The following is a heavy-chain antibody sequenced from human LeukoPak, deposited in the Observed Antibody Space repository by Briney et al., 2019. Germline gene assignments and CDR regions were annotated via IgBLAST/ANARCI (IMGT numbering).Heavy chain of an antibody. Sequence: GASVKVSCEASGYTFTGYYMHWVRQAPGQGLEWMGWINPNSGGTNYAQKFQGRVTMTRDTSISTAYMELSRLRSDDTAVYYCARDGILGYCTNGVCHNWFDPWGQGTLVTVSS. D-gene: IGHD2-8*01. CDR3: ARDGILGYCTNGVCHNWFDP. J-gene: IGHJ5*02. CDR2: INPNSGGT. V-gene: IGHV1-2*02. CDR1: GYTFTGYY.